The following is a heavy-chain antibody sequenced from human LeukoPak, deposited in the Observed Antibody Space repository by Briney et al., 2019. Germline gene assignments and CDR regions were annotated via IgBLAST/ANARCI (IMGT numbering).Heavy chain of an antibody. CDR2: ISPEGSGT. CDR3: TRVQAGRSGLMDV. D-gene: IGHD2-8*02. CDR1: GFSLSGYW. Sequence: GGSLRLSCAASGFSLSGYWMHWVRQAPGKGLVWVSRISPEGSGTTYADSVKGRFTISRDNSKNTLYLQMNSLRGEDAAVYHCTRVQAGRSGLMDVWGRGTTVTVSS. V-gene: IGHV3-74*01. J-gene: IGHJ6*02.